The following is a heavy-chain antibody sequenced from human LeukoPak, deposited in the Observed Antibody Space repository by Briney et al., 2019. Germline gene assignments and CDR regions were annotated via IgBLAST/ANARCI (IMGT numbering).Heavy chain of an antibody. CDR1: GGSMSGCY. CDR3: ARRSKLGYYFDS. V-gene: IGHV4-59*08. J-gene: IGHJ4*02. Sequence: PSETLSLTCTVSGGSMSGCYWSWIRQPPGKGLEWIGYIFSSGSSNFNPSLKSRVTISVDTSRNQFSLRLSSVTAADTAVYSCARRSKLGYYFDSWGQGILVTVSS. CDR2: IFSSGSS. D-gene: IGHD3-16*01.